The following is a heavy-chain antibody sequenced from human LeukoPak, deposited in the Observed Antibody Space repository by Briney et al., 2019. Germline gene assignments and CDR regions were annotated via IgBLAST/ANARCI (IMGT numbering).Heavy chain of an antibody. J-gene: IGHJ4*02. D-gene: IGHD4-17*01. CDR3: ARDRGANGEADY. CDR1: GGSISSGGYY. CDR2: IYYSGST. V-gene: IGHV4-31*03. Sequence: SETLSLTCTVSGGSISSGGYYWSWIRQHPGKGLEWIGYIYYSGSTYYNPSLKSRVTISVDTSKSQFSLKLSSVTAADTAVYYCARDRGANGEADYWGQGTLVTVSS.